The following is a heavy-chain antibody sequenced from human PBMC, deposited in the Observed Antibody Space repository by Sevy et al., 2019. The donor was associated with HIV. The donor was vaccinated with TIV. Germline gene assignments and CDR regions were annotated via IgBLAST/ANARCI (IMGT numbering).Heavy chain of an antibody. CDR1: GGSISSYY. V-gene: IGHV4-59*01. D-gene: IGHD3-3*01. J-gene: IGHJ4*02. CDR3: ARGELRQPYDCWSWPGGPDFDY. Sequence: SETLSLTCTVSGGSISSYYWSWIRQPPGKGLEWIGYIYYSGSTNYNPSLKSRVTISVDTSKNQFSLKLSSVTLADTAVYYCARGELRQPYDCWSWPGGPDFDYWGQGTLVTVSS. CDR2: IYYSGST.